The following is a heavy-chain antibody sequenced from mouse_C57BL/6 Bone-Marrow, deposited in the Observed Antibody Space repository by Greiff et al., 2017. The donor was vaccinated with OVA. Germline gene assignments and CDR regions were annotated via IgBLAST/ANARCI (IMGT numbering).Heavy chain of an antibody. D-gene: IGHD1-1*01. CDR1: GYTFTSYT. V-gene: IGHV1-4*01. Sequence: QVQLKQSGAELARPGASVKMSCKASGYTFTSYTMHWVKQRPGQGLEWIGYINPSSGYTKYNQKFKDKATLTADKSSSTAYMQLSSLTSEDSAVYYCATITTVVPFDYWGQGTTLTVSS. CDR2: INPSSGYT. CDR3: ATITTVVPFDY. J-gene: IGHJ2*01.